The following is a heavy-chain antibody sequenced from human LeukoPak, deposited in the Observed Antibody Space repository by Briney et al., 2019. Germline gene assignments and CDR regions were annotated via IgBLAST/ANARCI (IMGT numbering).Heavy chain of an antibody. CDR2: ISTAGTTV. CDR1: GFTFSGYS. J-gene: IGHJ6*02. Sequence: GGSLRLSCAASGFTFSGYSLNWVRQAPGKGLEWISYISTAGTTVYYADSVKGRFAISRDNAKNSLYLQMNSLRAEDTAVYYRARDRIMITFGGVIVHYGMDVWGQGTTVTVSS. D-gene: IGHD3-16*02. CDR3: ARDRIMITFGGVIVHYGMDV. V-gene: IGHV3-48*04.